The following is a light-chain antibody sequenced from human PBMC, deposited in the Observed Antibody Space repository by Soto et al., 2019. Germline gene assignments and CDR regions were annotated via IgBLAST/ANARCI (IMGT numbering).Light chain of an antibody. Sequence: EIVLTQSPGTVSLSPGERATLSCRASQSVSSSYLAWYQQKPGQAPRLLIYGASTRATGIPDRFSGSGSGTDFTLTISRLEPEDFAVYYCQQCSISTWPFGQGTKVEIK. J-gene: IGKJ1*01. V-gene: IGKV3-20*01. CDR2: GAS. CDR1: QSVSSSY. CDR3: QQCSISTWP.